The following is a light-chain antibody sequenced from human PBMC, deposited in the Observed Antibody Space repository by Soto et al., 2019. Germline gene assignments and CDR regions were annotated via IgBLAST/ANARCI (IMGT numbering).Light chain of an antibody. CDR3: QQYGSSPWT. CDR2: DAS. V-gene: IGKV3-20*01. Sequence: PGERATLSCRASQSVSSNYLAWYQQKPGQAPRLLICDASSRATGIPDRFSGSGSGTDFTLTISRLEPEDFAVYYCQQYGSSPWTFGQGTKVDIK. CDR1: QSVSSNY. J-gene: IGKJ1*01.